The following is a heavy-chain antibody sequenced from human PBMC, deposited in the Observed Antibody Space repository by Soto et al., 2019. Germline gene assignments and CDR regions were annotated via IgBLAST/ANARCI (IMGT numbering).Heavy chain of an antibody. CDR1: GFTFSSYG. V-gene: IGHV3-30*18. D-gene: IGHD2-2*01. Sequence: GGSLRLSCAASGFTFSSYGMHWVRQAPGKGLEWVAVISYDGSNKYYADSVKGRFTISRDNSKNTLYLQMNSLRAEDTAVYYCAKLCSSTGRGVDYWGQGTLVTVSS. CDR2: ISYDGSNK. CDR3: AKLCSSTGRGVDY. J-gene: IGHJ4*02.